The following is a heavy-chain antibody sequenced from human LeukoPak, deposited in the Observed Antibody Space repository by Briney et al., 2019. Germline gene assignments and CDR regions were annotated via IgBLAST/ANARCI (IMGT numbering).Heavy chain of an antibody. J-gene: IGHJ4*02. CDR3: AIRGSGSYGPFDY. V-gene: IGHV3-21*01. D-gene: IGHD3-10*01. CDR2: ISSSSSYI. CDR1: GFTLSSYS. Sequence: PGGSLRLSCAASGFTLSSYSMNWVRQAPGKGLEWVSSISSSSSYIYYADSVKGRFTISRDNAKNSLYLQMNSLRAEDTAVYYCAIRGSGSYGPFDYWGQGTLVTVSS.